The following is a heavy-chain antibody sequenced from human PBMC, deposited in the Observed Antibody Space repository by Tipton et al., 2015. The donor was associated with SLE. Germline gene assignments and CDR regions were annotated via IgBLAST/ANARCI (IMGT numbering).Heavy chain of an antibody. CDR2: IDHSGST. J-gene: IGHJ6*02. CDR1: GVSITNPY. CDR3: ARTYYDYYAMDV. Sequence: TLSLTCSVSGVSITNPYWSWIRQPPGKGLEWLGEIDHSGSTNYNPSLESRVTISIDTSKNQFSLKLNSVTAADTAVYYCARTYYDYYAMDVWGQGTTVTVSS. V-gene: IGHV4-59*11.